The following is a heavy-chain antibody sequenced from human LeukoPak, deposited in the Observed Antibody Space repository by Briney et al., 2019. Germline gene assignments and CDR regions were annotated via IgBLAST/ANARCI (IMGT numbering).Heavy chain of an antibody. V-gene: IGHV4-30-4*08. CDR1: GGSISSGDYY. CDR2: IYYSGST. D-gene: IGHD5-18*01. J-gene: IGHJ4*02. Sequence: KASETLSLTCTVSGGSISSGDYYWSWIRQPPGKGLEWIGYIYYSGSTYYNPSLKSRVTISVDTSKNQFSLKLSSVTAADTAVYYCASNRGYSYGYGYWGQGTLVTVSS. CDR3: ASNRGYSYGYGY.